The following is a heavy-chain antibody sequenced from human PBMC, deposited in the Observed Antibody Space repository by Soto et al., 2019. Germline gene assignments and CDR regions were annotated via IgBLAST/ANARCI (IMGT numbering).Heavy chain of an antibody. CDR3: ARDPRPYSSGWYGNWFDP. J-gene: IGHJ5*02. CDR1: GGTFSSYA. D-gene: IGHD6-19*01. Sequence: ASVKVSCKASGGTFSSYAISWVRQAPGQGLEWMGGIIPIFGTANYAQKFQGRVTITADESTSTAYMELSSLRSEDTAVYYCARDPRPYSSGWYGNWFDPWGQGTLVTVSS. V-gene: IGHV1-69*13. CDR2: IIPIFGTA.